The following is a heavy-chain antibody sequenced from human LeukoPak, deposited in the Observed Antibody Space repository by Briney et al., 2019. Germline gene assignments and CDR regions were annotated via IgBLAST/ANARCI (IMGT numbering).Heavy chain of an antibody. D-gene: IGHD3-22*01. Sequence: GGSLRLSCTASGFSFSDYPVTWVRQAPGKGLEWVSTISGSGENTYYADSMKGRFTISRDNSKNSLSLQLNSLRAEDTAVYYCARGRSGTMIVVVIDFDYWGQGTLVTVSS. J-gene: IGHJ4*02. CDR3: ARGRSGTMIVVVIDFDY. CDR2: ISGSGENT. V-gene: IGHV3-23*01. CDR1: GFSFSDYP.